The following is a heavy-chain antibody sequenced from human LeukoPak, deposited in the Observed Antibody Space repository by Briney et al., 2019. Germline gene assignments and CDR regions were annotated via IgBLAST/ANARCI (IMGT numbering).Heavy chain of an antibody. D-gene: IGHD1-14*01. CDR3: ASSGFGIRTDDY. CDR2: IYTSGST. CDR1: GGSISRGSYY. Sequence: SETLSLTCTVSGGSISRGSYYWSWIRQPAGKGLEWIGRIYTSGSTNYNPSLQSRVTISVDTSKNQFSLKLSSVTAADTAVYYCASSGFGIRTDDYWGQRTLVTVSS. V-gene: IGHV4-61*02. J-gene: IGHJ4*02.